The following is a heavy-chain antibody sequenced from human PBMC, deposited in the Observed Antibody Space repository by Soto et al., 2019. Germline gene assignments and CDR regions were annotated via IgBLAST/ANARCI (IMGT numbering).Heavy chain of an antibody. V-gene: IGHV3-48*03. J-gene: IGHJ4*02. Sequence: EVQLLESGGGLVQPGGSLRLSCAASGFTFSSYAMSWVRQAPGKGLEWVSYINSISDYTNYADSVRGRFSISRDNAKNSLYLQMNSLRAEDTAVYYCARVYGIQLPDYWGQGTLVTVSS. CDR2: INSISDYT. D-gene: IGHD5-18*01. CDR3: ARVYGIQLPDY. CDR1: GFTFSSYA.